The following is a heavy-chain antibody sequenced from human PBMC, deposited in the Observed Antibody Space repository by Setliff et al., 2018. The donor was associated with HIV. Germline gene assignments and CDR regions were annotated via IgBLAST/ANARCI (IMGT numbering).Heavy chain of an antibody. V-gene: IGHV4-34*01. D-gene: IGHD6-13*01. CDR2: ISHSERS. CDR1: GGSLSGYS. Sequence: PSETLSLTCALYGGSLSGYSWTWIRQSPGKGLEWIGGISHSERSNYNPSLRSRVTISLDTSKNQFSLNLRSVTAADTAVYYCARGRMAAAATIFYYMDVWAKGTTVTVSS. J-gene: IGHJ6*03. CDR3: ARGRMAAAATIFYYMDV.